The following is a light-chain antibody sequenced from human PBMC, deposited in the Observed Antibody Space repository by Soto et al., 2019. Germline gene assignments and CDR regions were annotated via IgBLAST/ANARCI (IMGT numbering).Light chain of an antibody. CDR3: QAYDNSLGVSVL. CDR1: SSNIGATFD. CDR2: DTF. Sequence: QAVVTQPPSVSGAPGQRVTISCTGSSSNIGATFDVHWYQQLPGTAPKLLIYDTFNRPSGVPDRFSGSKSGTSASLAITGLQAEDEADYYCQAYDNSLGVSVLFGGGTKVTVL. V-gene: IGLV1-40*01. J-gene: IGLJ3*02.